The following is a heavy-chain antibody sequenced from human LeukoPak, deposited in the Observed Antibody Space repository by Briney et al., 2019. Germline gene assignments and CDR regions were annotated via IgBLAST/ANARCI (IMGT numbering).Heavy chain of an antibody. V-gene: IGHV3-48*03. D-gene: IGHD3-22*01. J-gene: IGHJ4*02. Sequence: QSGGSLRLSCAASGFTFSSYEMNWVRQAPGKGLEWVSYISSSGSTIYYADSVKGRFTISGDNAKNSLYLQVNSLRAEDTALYYCARNFGGGDSSGPYYWGQGTLVTVSS. CDR2: ISSSGSTI. CDR3: ARNFGGGDSSGPYY. CDR1: GFTFSSYE.